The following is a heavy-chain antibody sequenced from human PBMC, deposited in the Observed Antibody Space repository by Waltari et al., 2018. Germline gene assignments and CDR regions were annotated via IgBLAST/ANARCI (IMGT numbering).Heavy chain of an antibody. CDR1: GGSIRSYY. CDR2: IYYSGST. CDR3: ARDFSRALDY. Sequence: QVQLQESGPGLVKPSATLSLTCPVSGGSIRSYYWRWIRQPPGKGLEWIGYIYYSGSTNYTPSLKSRVTISVDTSKNQFSLKLSSVTAADTAVYYCARDFSRALDYWGQGTLVTVSS. J-gene: IGHJ4*02. V-gene: IGHV4-59*01.